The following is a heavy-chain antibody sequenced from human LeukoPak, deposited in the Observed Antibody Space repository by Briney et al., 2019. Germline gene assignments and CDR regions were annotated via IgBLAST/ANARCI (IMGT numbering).Heavy chain of an antibody. V-gene: IGHV3-23*01. CDR1: GFTFSSYA. J-gene: IGHJ4*02. CDR3: AKDIHGDYGGLDY. D-gene: IGHD4-17*01. CDR2: IINSGATT. Sequence: GGSLRLSCAASGFTFSSYAMTWVRQAPGKGLEWVSTIINSGATTYYADSVRGRFTISRDNSKNTLDLQMNSLRAEDTAAYYCAKDIHGDYGGLDYWGQGTLVTVSS.